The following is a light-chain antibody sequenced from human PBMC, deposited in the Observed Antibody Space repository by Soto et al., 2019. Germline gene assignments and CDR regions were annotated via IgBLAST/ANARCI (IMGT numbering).Light chain of an antibody. J-gene: IGKJ4*01. CDR3: QQRSNWPPVT. Sequence: EIVLTQSPGTLSLSPGERATLSCRASQSLTTRNLAWYRQKPGQAPRLLIYDASNRATGIPARFSGSGSGTDFTLTISSLEPEDFGVYYCQQRSNWPPVTFGGGTKVDIK. CDR1: QSLTTRN. CDR2: DAS. V-gene: IGKV3-11*01.